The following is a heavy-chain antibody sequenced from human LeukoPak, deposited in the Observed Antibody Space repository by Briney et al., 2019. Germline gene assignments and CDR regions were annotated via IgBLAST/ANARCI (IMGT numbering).Heavy chain of an antibody. Sequence: SETLSLTCNVSGASLSSYFWSWIRQPPGKGLEWIGYIYYDGYPNYSPSLRSRITISVEKSKSQFSLNLRSVTAADTALYFCAGTELGYCTVTGCPLESWGQGTLVTVSS. V-gene: IGHV4-59*01. CDR1: GASLSSYF. CDR2: IYYDGYP. J-gene: IGHJ4*02. CDR3: AGTELGYCTVTGCPLES. D-gene: IGHD2-8*02.